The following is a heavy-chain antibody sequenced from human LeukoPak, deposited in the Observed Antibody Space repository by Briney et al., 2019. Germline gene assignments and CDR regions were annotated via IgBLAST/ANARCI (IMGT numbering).Heavy chain of an antibody. V-gene: IGHV3-48*03. Sequence: GGSLRLSCAASGFSFSSYEMNWVRQAPGKGLEWVSYISSSGSIMYSADSVKGRFTIPRDNAKNSLYLQMNSLRAEDTAVYYCTRRSGFDIWGQGTMVTVSS. CDR2: ISSSGSIM. CDR1: GFSFSSYE. J-gene: IGHJ3*02. CDR3: TRRSGFDI.